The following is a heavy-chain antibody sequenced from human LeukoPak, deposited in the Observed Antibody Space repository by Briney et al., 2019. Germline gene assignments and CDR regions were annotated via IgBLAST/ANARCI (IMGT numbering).Heavy chain of an antibody. CDR2: ISAYSGNT. V-gene: IGHV1-18*01. J-gene: IGHJ4*02. CDR3: AISQGSYYDTSGYLGGDY. CDR1: GYTFTSYG. Sequence: ASVKVSCKASGYTFTSYGIFWVRQAPGQGLEWMGWISAYSGNTNYAQKLQGRVTMTTETSTSTAYMELESLRSDDTAVYYCAISQGSYYDTSGYLGGDYWGQGTLVTVSS. D-gene: IGHD3-22*01.